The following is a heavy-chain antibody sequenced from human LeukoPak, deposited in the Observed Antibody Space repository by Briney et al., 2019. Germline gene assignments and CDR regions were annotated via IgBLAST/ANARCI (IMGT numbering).Heavy chain of an antibody. V-gene: IGHV4-39*07. CDR1: GGSITSTSYY. D-gene: IGHD2-2*01. CDR2: IYYTGGT. J-gene: IGHJ5*02. CDR3: ARVLLDCSSTSCYHWFDP. Sequence: PSETLSLTCSVSGGSITSTSYYWGWIRQPPEKGLEWIGSIYYTGGTYYSPSLKSRVTISVDTSKNQFSLKLSSVTAADTAVYYCARVLLDCSSTSCYHWFDPWGQGTLVTVSS.